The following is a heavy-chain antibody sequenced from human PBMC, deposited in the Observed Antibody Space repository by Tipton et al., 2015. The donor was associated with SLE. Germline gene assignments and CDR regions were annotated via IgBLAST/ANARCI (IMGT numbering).Heavy chain of an antibody. Sequence: TLSLTCTVSGGSISSGSYYWSWIRQPAGKGLEWIGRIYTSGSTNYNPSLKSRVTMSVDTSKNHFSLKLTSVIAADTAVYYCARDIEAPGDFLYFDYWGQGILVTVSS. D-gene: IGHD7-27*01. CDR3: ARDIEAPGDFLYFDY. CDR2: IYTSGST. J-gene: IGHJ4*02. CDR1: GGSISSGSYY. V-gene: IGHV4-61*02.